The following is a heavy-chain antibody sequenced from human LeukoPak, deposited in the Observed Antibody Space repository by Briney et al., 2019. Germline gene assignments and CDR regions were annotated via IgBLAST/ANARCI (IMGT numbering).Heavy chain of an antibody. CDR2: IKSKTDGGTT. CDR3: TTEGQQLVQAYGMDV. CDR1: GFTFSNAW. D-gene: IGHD6-13*01. J-gene: IGHJ6*02. V-gene: IGHV3-15*07. Sequence: GSLRLTCAASGFTFSNAWMNWVRQAPGKGLEWVGRIKSKTDGGTTDYAAPVKGRFTISRDDSKNTLYLQMNSLKTEDTAVYYCTTEGQQLVQAYGMDVWGQGTTVTVSS.